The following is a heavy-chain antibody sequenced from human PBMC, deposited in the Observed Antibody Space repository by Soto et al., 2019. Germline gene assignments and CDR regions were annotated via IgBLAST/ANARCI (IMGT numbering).Heavy chain of an antibody. CDR2: ISAYNGNT. CDR3: ARFHYDFWSGYYLGGGNYYYGMDV. D-gene: IGHD3-3*01. V-gene: IGHV1-18*04. Sequence: ASVKVSCKASGYTFTSYGISWVRQAPGQGLEWMGWISAYNGNTNYAQKLQGRVTMTTDTSTSTAYMELRSLRSDDTAAYYCARFHYDFWSGYYLGGGNYYYGMDVWGQGTTVTVSS. J-gene: IGHJ6*02. CDR1: GYTFTSYG.